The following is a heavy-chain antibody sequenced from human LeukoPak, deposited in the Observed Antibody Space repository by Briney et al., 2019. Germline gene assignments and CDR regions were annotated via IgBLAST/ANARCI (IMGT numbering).Heavy chain of an antibody. CDR3: ARDRGQQLHIDY. D-gene: IGHD6-13*01. CDR2: ISSSSSYI. CDR1: GFTFSSYS. Sequence: GGSLRLSCATSGFTFSSYSMNWVRQAPGKGLEWVSSISSSSSYIYYADSVKGRFTISRDNAKNSLYLQMNSLRAEDTAVYYCARDRGQQLHIDYWGQGTLVTVSS. V-gene: IGHV3-21*01. J-gene: IGHJ4*02.